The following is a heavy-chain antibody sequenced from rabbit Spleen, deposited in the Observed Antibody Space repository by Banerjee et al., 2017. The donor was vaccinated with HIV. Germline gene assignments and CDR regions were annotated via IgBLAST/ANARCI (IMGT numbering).Heavy chain of an antibody. V-gene: IGHV1S40*01. CDR3: VRDPGVEYYFNL. Sequence: QSLEESGGDLVKPEGSLTLTSTASGFSFSSSYYMCWVRQAPGKGPECIACIYADRSGSTYYASWAKGRFTISSHNAQNTLYLQLNSLTAADTATYFCVRDPGVEYYFNLWGQGTLVTVS. D-gene: IGHD4-1*01. J-gene: IGHJ4*01. CDR2: IYADRSGST. CDR1: GFSFSSSYY.